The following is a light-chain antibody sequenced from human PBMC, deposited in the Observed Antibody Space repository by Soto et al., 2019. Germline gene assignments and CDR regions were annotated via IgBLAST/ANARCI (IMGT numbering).Light chain of an antibody. J-gene: IGKJ1*01. CDR1: QSVTNNY. V-gene: IGKV3-20*01. CDR3: QQCARSPLT. Sequence: EIVLTQSPGTLSLSPGESATLSCRASQSVTNNYLAWYQQKPGQAPRLLIADASRRATGIPDRFSGSGSGTEFTLTISRLEPEDFAVYYCQQCARSPLTFGLGTKVEMK. CDR2: DAS.